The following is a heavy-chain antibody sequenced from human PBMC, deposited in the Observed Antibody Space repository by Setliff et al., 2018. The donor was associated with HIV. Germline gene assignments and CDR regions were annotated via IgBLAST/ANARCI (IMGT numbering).Heavy chain of an antibody. J-gene: IGHJ4*02. V-gene: IGHV3-23*01. CDR3: AKDGYSDYLNSYFDY. Sequence: HPGGSLRLSCAASGFPFTTYSMNWVRQAPGKGLEWVSSISGAGATTYYADSVKGRFTISRDNSKDTLYLQMNSLRAEDTAVYYCAKDGYSDYLNSYFDYWGQGTLVTVSS. D-gene: IGHD4-17*01. CDR2: ISGAGATT. CDR1: GFPFTTYS.